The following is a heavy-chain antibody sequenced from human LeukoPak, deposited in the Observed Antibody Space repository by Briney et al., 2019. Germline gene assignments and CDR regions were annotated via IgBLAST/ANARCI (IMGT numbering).Heavy chain of an antibody. CDR1: AYTSPYYG. Sequence: ASVKVSCKASAYTSPYYGLTWVRQAPGRGLEWMGWISTYNGNTQYAQKLHGRVTMTTDTPTQTFYMELRNLRSNDTAVYYCALPAKGAFFYYYMEVWGKGTTVTVSS. V-gene: IGHV1-18*01. D-gene: IGHD2-2*01. CDR3: ALPAKGAFFYYYMEV. J-gene: IGHJ6*03. CDR2: ISTYNGNT.